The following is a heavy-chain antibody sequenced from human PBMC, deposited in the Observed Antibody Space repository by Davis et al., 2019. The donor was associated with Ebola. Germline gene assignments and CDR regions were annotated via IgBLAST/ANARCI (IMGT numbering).Heavy chain of an antibody. Sequence: MPSETLSLTCTVSGVSITPYYWSWIRQSPGKELEWIGYIYDTANTVYNPSLKSRVAISAGTSNHQLSLKLKSVTAADTAVYYCARHAFDGWHGSGFDVWGQGTAVTISS. D-gene: IGHD3-3*02. CDR2: IYDTANT. CDR1: GVSITPYY. V-gene: IGHV4-59*08. J-gene: IGHJ3*01. CDR3: ARHAFDGWHGSGFDV.